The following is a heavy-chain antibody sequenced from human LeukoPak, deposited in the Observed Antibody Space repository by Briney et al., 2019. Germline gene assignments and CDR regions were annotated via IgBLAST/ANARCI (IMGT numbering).Heavy chain of an antibody. V-gene: IGHV1-2*02. Sequence: ASVKVSRKASGYTFTGYYMHWVRQAPGQGLEWMGWINPNGGDTNYAQKFQGRVAMTRDTSISTAYMALSRLKYDDTAVYYCAREYYYASGNYYNRIDYWGQGTLVTVSS. D-gene: IGHD3-10*01. J-gene: IGHJ4*02. CDR2: INPNGGDT. CDR1: GYTFTGYY. CDR3: AREYYYASGNYYNRIDY.